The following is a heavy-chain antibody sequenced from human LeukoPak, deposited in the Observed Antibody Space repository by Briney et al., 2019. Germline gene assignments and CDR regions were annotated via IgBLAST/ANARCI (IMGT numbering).Heavy chain of an antibody. Sequence: ASVTVSCKASGYTFTGYYMHWVRQAPGQGLEGMGWINPNSGGTNYAQKFQGRGTMTRETAISTAYMEGSRLRWGDRAVYYCARAHEDIDFDYWGQGPLVTVSS. J-gene: IGHJ4*02. V-gene: IGHV1-2*02. CDR2: INPNSGGT. D-gene: IGHD2-15*01. CDR1: GYTFTGYY. CDR3: ARAHEDIDFDY.